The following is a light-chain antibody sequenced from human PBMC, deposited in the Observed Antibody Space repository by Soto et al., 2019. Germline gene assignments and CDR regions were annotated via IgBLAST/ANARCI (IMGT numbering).Light chain of an antibody. CDR2: VAY. V-gene: IGKV1-5*01. CDR3: QQYNSYSGT. J-gene: IGKJ5*01. Sequence: DIQMTQSPSTLSASVGDRVTITCRASQNIGSWLAWYQQKPGKAPKVLIYVAYSLERGVPSRFSGSGSVTEFTLTISSLQPDDFATYYCQQYNSYSGTFGQGTRLEIK. CDR1: QNIGSW.